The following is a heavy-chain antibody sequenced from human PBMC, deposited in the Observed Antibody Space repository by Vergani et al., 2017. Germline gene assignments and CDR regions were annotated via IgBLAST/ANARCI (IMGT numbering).Heavy chain of an antibody. Sequence: QVQLLQSGSELKKPGASVRLSCEASGYTFTNYHLIWVRQAPGQGLEFMGRINTNSGNPTYAPGFTGRFVFSLDTSVSTAYLQSSGLKAEDSAVYYCAIGRQLRRTEYLYGMDVWGQGTTASVSS. D-gene: IGHD2/OR15-2a*01. CDR3: AIGRQLRRTEYLYGMDV. V-gene: IGHV7-4-1*02. J-gene: IGHJ6*02. CDR1: GYTFTNYH. CDR2: INTNSGNP.